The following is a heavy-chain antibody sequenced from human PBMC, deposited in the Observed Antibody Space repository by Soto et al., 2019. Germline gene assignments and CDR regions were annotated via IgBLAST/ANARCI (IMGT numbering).Heavy chain of an antibody. CDR1: GGTFSSYA. Sequence: ASVKVSCKVSGGTFSSYAISWVRQAPGQGLEWMGIINPSGGRTTYAQKFQGRVTMTRDTSTSTFHMELSSLTSEDTAVYYCAGLYHYDSSGYYDYWGQGTLVTVSS. D-gene: IGHD3-22*01. V-gene: IGHV1-46*01. CDR2: INPSGGRT. CDR3: AGLYHYDSSGYYDY. J-gene: IGHJ4*02.